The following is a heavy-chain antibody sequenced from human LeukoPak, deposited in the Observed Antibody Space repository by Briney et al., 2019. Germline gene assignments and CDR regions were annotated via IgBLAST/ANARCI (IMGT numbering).Heavy chain of an antibody. CDR2: IIPILGIA. Sequence: GASVKVSCKASGGTFSSYAISWVRQAPGQGLEWMGRIIPILGIANYAQKFQGRVTITADKSTSTAYMELSSLRSEDTAVYYCARDPPERGYSYGYASGDYWGQGTLVTVSS. J-gene: IGHJ4*02. V-gene: IGHV1-69*04. CDR3: ARDPPERGYSYGYASGDY. CDR1: GGTFSSYA. D-gene: IGHD5-18*01.